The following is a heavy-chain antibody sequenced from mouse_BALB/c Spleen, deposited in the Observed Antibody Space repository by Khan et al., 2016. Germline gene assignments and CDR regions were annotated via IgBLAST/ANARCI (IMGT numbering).Heavy chain of an antibody. J-gene: IGHJ4*01. CDR3: ARNGYYYAMDY. CDR2: IWSGGST. Sequence: QMQLEESGPGLVQPSQSLSITCTVSGFSLTSYGVHWVRQSPGKGLEWLGVIWSGGSTVYNAAFISRLSISKDNSKSQVFFKMNSLQADDTAIYYCARNGYYYAMDYWGQGTSVTVSS. D-gene: IGHD2-2*01. V-gene: IGHV2-4-1*01. CDR1: GFSLTSYG.